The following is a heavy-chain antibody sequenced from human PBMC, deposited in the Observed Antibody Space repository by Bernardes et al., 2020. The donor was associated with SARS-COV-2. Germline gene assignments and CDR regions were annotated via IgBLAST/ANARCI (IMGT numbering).Heavy chain of an antibody. Sequence: GCSLRLSCAASGFTFSSYAMSWVRQAPGKALEWVSAISNSGGSTNYADSVKGRFTISRDNSKNTLYLQMISLRADDTAVYYCAKDVTTSGWYPEHCQHWGQGTLVTVSS. CDR2: ISNSGGST. J-gene: IGHJ1*01. V-gene: IGHV3-23*01. CDR3: AKDVTTSGWYPEHCQH. D-gene: IGHD6-19*01. CDR1: GFTFSSYA.